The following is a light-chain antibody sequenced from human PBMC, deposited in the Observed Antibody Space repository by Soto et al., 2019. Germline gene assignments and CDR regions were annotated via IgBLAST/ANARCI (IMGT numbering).Light chain of an antibody. CDR2: EVT. J-gene: IGLJ1*01. Sequence: QSVLAQPASVSGSPGQSITISCSGTSGDVGAYNYVAWYQQHPGKAPKLIIYEVTNRPSGVSYRFSASKSGNTASLTISGLHSEDEADYYCSSYKGKSASYVLGTRTKVTVL. CDR3: SSYKGKSASYV. CDR1: SGDVGAYNY. V-gene: IGLV2-14*01.